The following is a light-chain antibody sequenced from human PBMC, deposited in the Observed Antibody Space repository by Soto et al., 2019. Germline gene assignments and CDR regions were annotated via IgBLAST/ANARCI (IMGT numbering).Light chain of an antibody. CDR1: QSLLHSNGYNY. CDR2: LGS. Sequence: DIVMTQSPLSLPVTPGEPASISCRSSQSLLHSNGYNYLDWYLQKPGQSPQLLISLGSIRASGGPDRFSGRGSGTDFTLKISRVEAEDVGVYYCMQALQTHTFGPGTKVDIK. J-gene: IGKJ3*01. V-gene: IGKV2-28*01. CDR3: MQALQTHT.